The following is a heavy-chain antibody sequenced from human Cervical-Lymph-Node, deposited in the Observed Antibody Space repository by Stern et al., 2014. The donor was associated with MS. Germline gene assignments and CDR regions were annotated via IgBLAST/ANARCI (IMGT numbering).Heavy chain of an antibody. CDR3: ARASTWIQLWLVGY. J-gene: IGHJ4*02. CDR1: GFNFSNYA. D-gene: IGHD5-18*01. Sequence: VQLEESGGGVVQPGGSLRLSCAASGFNFSNYAMHWVRQAPGKGLAWVTMLSYDGNKEYYADSVKGRFTISRDNSMNRLYLQMNGLRDEDTAVYYCARASTWIQLWLVGYWGQGALVSVSS. V-gene: IGHV3-30*04. CDR2: LSYDGNKE.